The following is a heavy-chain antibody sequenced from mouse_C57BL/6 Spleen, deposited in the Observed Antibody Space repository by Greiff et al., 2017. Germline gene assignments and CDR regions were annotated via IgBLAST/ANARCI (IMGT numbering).Heavy chain of an antibody. CDR2: ISYDGSN. CDR3: ARGLLRYSYWYIDV. J-gene: IGHJ1*03. Sequence: EVKLEESGPGLVKPSQSLSLTCSVTGYSITSGYYWNWIRQFPGNKMEWMGYISYDGSNNYNPSLKNRIALTRDTSKNQFFLKLNSLTTEDTATYYCARGLLRYSYWYIDVWGTGTTVTVSS. V-gene: IGHV3-6*01. CDR1: GYSITSGYY. D-gene: IGHD1-1*01.